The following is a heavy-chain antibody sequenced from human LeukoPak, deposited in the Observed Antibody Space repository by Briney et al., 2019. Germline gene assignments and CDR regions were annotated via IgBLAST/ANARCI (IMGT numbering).Heavy chain of an antibody. CDR3: STTYYYDSSEGY. CDR1: GFTFSNAW. CDR2: IKSKTDGGTT. V-gene: IGHV3-15*07. D-gene: IGHD3-22*01. J-gene: IGHJ4*02. Sequence: GGSLRLSCAASGFTFSNAWMNWVRQAPGKGLEWVGRIKSKTDGGTTDYAAPVKGRFTISRDDSKNTLYLQMNSLKTEDSAVYYCSTTYYYDSSEGYWGQGTLVTVSS.